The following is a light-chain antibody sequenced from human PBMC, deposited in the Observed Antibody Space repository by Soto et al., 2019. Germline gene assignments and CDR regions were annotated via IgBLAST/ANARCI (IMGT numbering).Light chain of an antibody. CDR3: QSLNRFPHS. V-gene: IGKV1-9*01. J-gene: IGKJ4*01. CDR2: LAS. Sequence: IQLTQSPSSLSASVGDRVTITCRASQDISSYLAWYQQKPGKAPKLLIYLASTLHSGVPSSFSGSGSGTDFSLTISSXQPEDAATYYCQSLNRFPHSFGGGTKVDIK. CDR1: QDISSY.